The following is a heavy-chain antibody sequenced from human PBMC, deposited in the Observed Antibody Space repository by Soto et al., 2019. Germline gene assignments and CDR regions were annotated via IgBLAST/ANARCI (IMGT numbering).Heavy chain of an antibody. J-gene: IGHJ4*01. V-gene: IGHV4-38-2*01. Sequence: SETLSLTCAVSGYSLSSGSYWGWIRQPPGKGPEWIASIYHGGTTFYNPSLKSRVTLSVDTSKNHYSLKLRSVTAADTAVYYCARVHVMVVAGSTFDYWGPGTMVTVS. CDR3: ARVHVMVVAGSTFDY. CDR1: GYSLSSGSY. D-gene: IGHD6-19*01. CDR2: IYHGGTT.